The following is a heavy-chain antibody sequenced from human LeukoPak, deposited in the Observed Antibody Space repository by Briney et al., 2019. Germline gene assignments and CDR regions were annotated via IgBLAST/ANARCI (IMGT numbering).Heavy chain of an antibody. CDR3: ARGGDHYYDSSGPQGY. J-gene: IGHJ4*02. D-gene: IGHD3-22*01. Sequence: GASVKVSCKASGYTFTSYDINWVRQATGQGLERMGWMSPNSGNTGYAQKFQGRVTMTRNTSISTAYMELSSLRSEDTAVYYCARGGDHYYDSSGPQGYWGQGTLVTVSS. V-gene: IGHV1-8*01. CDR2: MSPNSGNT. CDR1: GYTFTSYD.